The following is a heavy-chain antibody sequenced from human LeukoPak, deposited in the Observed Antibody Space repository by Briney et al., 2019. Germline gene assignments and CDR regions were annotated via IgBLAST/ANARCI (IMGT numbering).Heavy chain of an antibody. CDR3: ARDVVVTSSPDAFDI. J-gene: IGHJ3*02. D-gene: IGHD2-21*02. Sequence: SETLSLTCTVSGDSVTSGGYFWTWIRQHPGKGLEWIGYISNSGTTSYNPSLKSRVSIYVDTSNNQFSLRLSSVTAADTAVYYCARDVVVTSSPDAFDIWGQGTMVTVPS. CDR1: GDSVTSGGYF. CDR2: ISNSGTT. V-gene: IGHV4-31*03.